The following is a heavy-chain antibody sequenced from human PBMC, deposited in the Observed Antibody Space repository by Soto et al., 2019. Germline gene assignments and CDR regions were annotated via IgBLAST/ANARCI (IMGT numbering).Heavy chain of an antibody. V-gene: IGHV3-23*01. D-gene: IGHD1-26*01. J-gene: IGHJ4*02. Sequence: GSLRLSCAASGFTFSSYAMSWVRQAPGKGLEWVSAISGSGGSTYYADSVKGRFTISRDNSKNTLYLQMNSLRAEDTAVYYCAKDDRIVVFYSGADFCGQGILVTVSS. CDR2: ISGSGGST. CDR3: AKDDRIVVFYSGADF. CDR1: GFTFSSYA.